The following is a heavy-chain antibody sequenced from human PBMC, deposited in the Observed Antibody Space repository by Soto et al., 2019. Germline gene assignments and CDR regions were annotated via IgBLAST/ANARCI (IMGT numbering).Heavy chain of an antibody. CDR1: GGTIISGGYS. V-gene: IGHV4-30-2*01. D-gene: IGHD2-15*01. CDR3: ARRGLLLDYYGMDV. J-gene: IGHJ6*02. CDR2: IYHSGST. Sequence: SETLSLTCAFSGGTIISGGYSWSWIRQPPGKGLEWIGYIYHSGSTYYNPSLKSRVTISVDRSKNQFSLKLSSVTAADTAVYYCARRGLLLDYYGMDVWGQGTTVTVSS.